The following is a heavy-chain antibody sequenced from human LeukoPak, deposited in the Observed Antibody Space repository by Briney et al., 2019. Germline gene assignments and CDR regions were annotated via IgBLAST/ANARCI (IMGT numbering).Heavy chain of an antibody. V-gene: IGHV3-30-3*01. CDR3: AREDPGYSSGPLDY. CDR1: GFTFSSYA. CDR2: ISYDGSNK. J-gene: IGHJ4*02. D-gene: IGHD6-19*01. Sequence: PGGSLRLSCAASGFTFSSYAMHWVRQAPGKGLEWVAVISYDGSNKYYADSVKGRFTISRDNAKNSLYLQMNSLRAEDTAVYYCAREDPGYSSGPLDYWGQGTLVTVSS.